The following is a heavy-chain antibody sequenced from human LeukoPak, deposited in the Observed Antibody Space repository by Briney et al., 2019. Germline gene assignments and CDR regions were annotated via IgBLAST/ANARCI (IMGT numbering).Heavy chain of an antibody. CDR1: GGSISSGDYY. Sequence: SQTLSLTCTVSGGSISSGDYYWSWIRQPPGKGLEWIGYVYYSGSTYYNPSLKSRVTISVDTSKNQFSLKLSSVTAADTAVYYCAREVGYCSSTSCYGDALDIWGQGTMVTVSS. CDR2: VYYSGST. CDR3: AREVGYCSSTSCYGDALDI. J-gene: IGHJ3*02. D-gene: IGHD2-2*01. V-gene: IGHV4-30-4*01.